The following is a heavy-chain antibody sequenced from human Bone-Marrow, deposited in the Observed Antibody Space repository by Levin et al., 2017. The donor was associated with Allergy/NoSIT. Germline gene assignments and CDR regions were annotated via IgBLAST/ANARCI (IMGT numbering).Heavy chain of an antibody. V-gene: IGHV1-2*02. CDR1: GYSFSGYY. J-gene: IGHJ3*02. D-gene: IGHD4-17*01. CDR2: INPHSGGT. CDR3: ARERGLSSTVNFAFDI. Sequence: GESLKISCRASGYSFSGYYMHWVRQAPGQGLEWMGWINPHSGGTNYAEKFQGRVTLTRDPSISTAYFELSGLRSDDTAVYSCARERGLSSTVNFAFDIWGQGTMVTVSS.